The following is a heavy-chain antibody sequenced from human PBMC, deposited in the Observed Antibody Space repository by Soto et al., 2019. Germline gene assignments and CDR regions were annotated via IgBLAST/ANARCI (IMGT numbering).Heavy chain of an antibody. Sequence: QVQLVQSGAEVKKPGASVKVSCKASGYSFTSYDMNWVRQVPGQGPEWMGWMNPNSADTGYAQKFQGRMTMSRDMFTRTMYMELSGLTSEDTAVYYCARGGFLEPHMDVWGRGTTVTVSS. CDR3: ARGGFLEPHMDV. CDR1: GYSFTSYD. CDR2: MNPNSADT. V-gene: IGHV1-8*01. J-gene: IGHJ6*03.